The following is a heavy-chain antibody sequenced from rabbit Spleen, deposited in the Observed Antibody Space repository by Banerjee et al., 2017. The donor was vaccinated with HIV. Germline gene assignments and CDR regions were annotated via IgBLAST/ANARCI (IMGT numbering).Heavy chain of an antibody. D-gene: IGHD8-1*01. CDR2: IVGSSSGFT. V-gene: IGHV1S45*01. Sequence: QEQLKETGGGLVKPEGSLTLTCKASGVSFSDKDVMCWVRQAPGKGLEWISCIVGSSSGFTYSATWAKGRFTCSKTSSTTVTLQMTSLTVADTATYFCARDTGSSFSSYGMDLWGPGTLVTV. J-gene: IGHJ6*01. CDR1: GVSFSDKDV. CDR3: ARDTGSSFSSYGMDL.